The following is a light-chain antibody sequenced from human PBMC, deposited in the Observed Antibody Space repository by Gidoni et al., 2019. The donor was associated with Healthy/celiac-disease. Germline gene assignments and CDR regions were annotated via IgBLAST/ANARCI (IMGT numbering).Light chain of an antibody. CDR2: AAS. J-gene: IGKJ1*01. Sequence: DIQLTQSPSFLSASVGARVTITCRASQGISSYLAWYQQKPGKAPKLLIYAASTLQSGVPSRFSGSGSGTEFTLTISSMQPEDFANYYCQQLNSYPEAFGQGTKVEIK. V-gene: IGKV1-9*01. CDR3: QQLNSYPEA. CDR1: QGISSY.